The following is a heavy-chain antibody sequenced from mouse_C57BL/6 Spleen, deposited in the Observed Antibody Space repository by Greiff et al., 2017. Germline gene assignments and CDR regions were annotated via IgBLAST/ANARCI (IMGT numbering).Heavy chain of an antibody. CDR1: GYTFTSYW. V-gene: IGHV1-72*01. J-gene: IGHJ3*01. Sequence: QVQLQQPGAELVKPGASVKLSCKASGYTFTSYWMHWVKQRPGQGLEWIGRIDPNSGGNKYNEKFKSKATLTVDKPSSTAYMQLSSLTAEDSAVYYCARDSSGYWFAYWGQGTLVTVSA. CDR2: IDPNSGGN. D-gene: IGHD3-2*02. CDR3: ARDSSGYWFAY.